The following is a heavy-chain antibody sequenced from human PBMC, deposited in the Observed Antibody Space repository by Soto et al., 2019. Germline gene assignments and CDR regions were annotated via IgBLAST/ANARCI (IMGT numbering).Heavy chain of an antibody. CDR1: GGSISSGGYY. Sequence: QVQLQESGPGLVKPSQTLSLTCTVSGGSISSGGYYWSWIRQHPGKGLEWIGFIYYSGTTYYNPSLKSRVTVSVDTSKIQFSLKLSSVTAADTAVYYCARKITIFGVVDHDAFDIWGQGTTVTVSS. D-gene: IGHD3-3*01. J-gene: IGHJ3*02. CDR2: IYYSGTT. V-gene: IGHV4-31*03. CDR3: ARKITIFGVVDHDAFDI.